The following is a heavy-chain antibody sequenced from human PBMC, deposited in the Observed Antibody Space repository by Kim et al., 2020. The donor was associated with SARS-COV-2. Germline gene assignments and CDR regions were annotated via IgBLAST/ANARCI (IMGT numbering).Heavy chain of an antibody. CDR3: ARGSLSSSWLNY. J-gene: IGHJ4*02. D-gene: IGHD6-13*01. V-gene: IGHV4-59*01. Sequence: SETLSLTCTVSGGSISSYYWSWIRQPPGKGLEWIGYIYYSGSTNYNPSLKSRVTISVDTSKNQFSLKLSSVTAADTAVYYCARGSLSSSWLNYWGQGTLVTVSS. CDR2: IYYSGST. CDR1: GGSISSYY.